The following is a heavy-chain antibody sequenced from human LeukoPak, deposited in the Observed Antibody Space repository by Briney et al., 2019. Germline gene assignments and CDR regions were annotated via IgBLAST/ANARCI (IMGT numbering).Heavy chain of an antibody. D-gene: IGHD6-13*01. CDR1: GGSISGSGYY. CDR3: ARHGVEAAGT. V-gene: IGHV4-30-2*01. Sequence: PSETLSLTCTVSGGSISGSGYYWSWIRQPPGRGLEWIGYIYHTGSTYYNPSLKSRVSISVDRSTNQFSLRLTSVTAADTAVYYCARHGVEAAGTWGQGTLVTVSS. CDR2: IYHTGST. J-gene: IGHJ5*02.